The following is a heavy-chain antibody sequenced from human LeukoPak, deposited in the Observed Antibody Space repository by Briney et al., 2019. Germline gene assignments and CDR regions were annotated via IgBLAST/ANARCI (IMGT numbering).Heavy chain of an antibody. CDR2: IRTKTYGRTT. J-gene: IGHJ4*02. CDR1: GFTFGDYA. CDR3: TRRKTFDY. Sequence: GGSLRLSCAASGFTFGDYAMSWVRQAPGKGLEWVGFIRTKTYGRTTEYAASVKGRFTISRDDSKSIAYLQTNSLKTEDTAVYYCTRRKTFDYWGQGTLVTVSS. V-gene: IGHV3-49*04.